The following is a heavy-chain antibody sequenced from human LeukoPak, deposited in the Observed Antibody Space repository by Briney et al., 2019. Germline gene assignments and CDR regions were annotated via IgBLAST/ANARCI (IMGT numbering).Heavy chain of an antibody. CDR1: GFTFSSYA. V-gene: IGHV3-23*01. J-gene: IGHJ6*03. Sequence: PGGSLRLSCAAPGFTFSSYAMSWVRQAPGKGLEWVSAISGSGGSTYYADSVKGRFTISRDNSKNTLYLQMNSLRAEDTAVYYCAKDLAVARGYMDVWGKGTTVTVSS. CDR3: AKDLAVARGYMDV. CDR2: ISGSGGST. D-gene: IGHD6-19*01.